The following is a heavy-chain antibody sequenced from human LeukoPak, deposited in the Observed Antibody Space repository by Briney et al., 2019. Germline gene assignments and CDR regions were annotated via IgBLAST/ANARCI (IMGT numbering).Heavy chain of an antibody. J-gene: IGHJ4*02. CDR1: GGSISSSSYY. Sequence: NASETLSLTCTVSGGSISSSSYYWGWIRQPPGKGLEWIGSIYYSGSTYYNPSLKSRVTISVDTSKNQFSLKLSSVTAADTAVYYCARVSYYYYDSSGYYSYFDYWGQGTLVTVSS. CDR2: IYYSGST. D-gene: IGHD3-22*01. V-gene: IGHV4-39*07. CDR3: ARVSYYYYDSSGYYSYFDY.